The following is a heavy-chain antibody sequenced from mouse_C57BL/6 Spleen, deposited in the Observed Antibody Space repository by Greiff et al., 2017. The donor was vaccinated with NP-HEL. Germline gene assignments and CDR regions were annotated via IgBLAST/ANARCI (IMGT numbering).Heavy chain of an antibody. CDR1: GYTFTDYY. D-gene: IGHD4-1*01. CDR2: IYPGSGNT. V-gene: IGHV1-76*01. CDR3: ARIEGTGTDYYAMDY. J-gene: IGHJ4*01. Sequence: VKLMESGAELVRPGASVKLSCKASGYTFTDYYINWVKQRPGQGLEWIARIYPGSGNTYYNEKFKGKATLTAEKSSSTAYMQLSSLTSEDSAVYFCARIEGTGTDYYAMDYWGQGTSVTVSS.